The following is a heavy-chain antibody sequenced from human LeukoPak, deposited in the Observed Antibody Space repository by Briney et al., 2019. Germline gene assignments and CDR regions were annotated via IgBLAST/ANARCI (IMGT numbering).Heavy chain of an antibody. CDR2: ISSSSSYI. D-gene: IGHD6-6*01. Sequence: GGSLRLSCAASGFTFSSYSMNWVRQAPGKGLEWVSSISSSSSYIYYADSVKGRFTISRDNAKNSLYLQMNSLRAEDTAVYYCARDSIASSKPFDYWGQGTLVTVSP. CDR1: GFTFSSYS. V-gene: IGHV3-21*01. J-gene: IGHJ4*02. CDR3: ARDSIASSKPFDY.